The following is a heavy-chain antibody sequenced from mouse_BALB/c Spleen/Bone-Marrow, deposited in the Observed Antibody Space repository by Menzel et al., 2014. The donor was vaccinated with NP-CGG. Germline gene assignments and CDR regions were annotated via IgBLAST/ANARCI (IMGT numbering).Heavy chain of an antibody. V-gene: IGHV1-4*02. CDR1: GYIFTSYT. D-gene: IGHD1-1*01. CDR3: AREGTYYAYFDY. CDR2: INPSIGYT. Sequence: QVQLQQPAAELAGPGASVKLSCKASGYIFTSYTIQWIKQRPGQGLEWIGYINPSIGYTEYNQKFKDKTTSTADTSSSTTYMQLSSLTSEDSAVYYCAREGTYYAYFDYWGQGTTLTVSS. J-gene: IGHJ2*01.